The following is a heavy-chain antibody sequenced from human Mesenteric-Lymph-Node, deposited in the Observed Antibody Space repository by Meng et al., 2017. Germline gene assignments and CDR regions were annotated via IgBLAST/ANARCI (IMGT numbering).Heavy chain of an antibody. CDR2: IGYSGTI. CDR1: GGSTTSTSYY. Sequence: LPLPAWGPGLVTPSETLSLTCTVSGGSTTSTSYYWDWIRQSPAKGLEWIGTIGYSGTIVYNPSLSSRVTMTLDTSKNQFSLKLSSVTAADTAVYYCARAMTTVPSDAFDIWGQGTMVTVSS. D-gene: IGHD4-17*01. V-gene: IGHV4-39*01. CDR3: ARAMTTVPSDAFDI. J-gene: IGHJ3*02.